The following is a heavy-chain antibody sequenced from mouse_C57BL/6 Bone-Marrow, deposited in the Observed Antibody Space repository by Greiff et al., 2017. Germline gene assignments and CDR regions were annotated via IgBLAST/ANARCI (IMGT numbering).Heavy chain of an antibody. CDR2: IHPNSGST. CDR3: ARVGYYGY. CDR1: GYTFTSYW. Sequence: VQLQQPGAELVKPGASVKLSCKASGYTFTSYWMHWVKQRPGQGLEWIGMIHPNSGSTNYNEKFKSKATLPVDKPSSTAYMQLSGLTSEDSAVYYCARVGYYGYWGQGTTLTVSS. D-gene: IGHD2-3*01. V-gene: IGHV1-64*01. J-gene: IGHJ2*01.